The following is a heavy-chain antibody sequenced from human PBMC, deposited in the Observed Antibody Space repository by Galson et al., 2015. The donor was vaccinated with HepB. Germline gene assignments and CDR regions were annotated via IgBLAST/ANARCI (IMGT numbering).Heavy chain of an antibody. CDR3: ARGAEALRYFDWPPGPNYYYYGMDV. J-gene: IGHJ6*02. V-gene: IGHV7-4-1*02. Sequence: SVKVSCKASGYTFTSYAMNWVRQAPGQGLEWMGWINTNTGNPTYAQGFTGRFVFSLDTSVSTAYLQISSLKAEDTAVYYCARGAEALRYFDWPPGPNYYYYGMDVWGQGTTVTVSS. CDR2: INTNTGNP. D-gene: IGHD3-9*01. CDR1: GYTFTSYA.